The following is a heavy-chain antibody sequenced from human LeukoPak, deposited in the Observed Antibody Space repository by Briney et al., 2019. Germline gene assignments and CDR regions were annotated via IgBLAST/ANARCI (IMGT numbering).Heavy chain of an antibody. CDR1: GFTVSSNY. V-gene: IGHV3-66*01. J-gene: IGHJ4*02. D-gene: IGHD3-3*01. CDR2: IYSGGST. Sequence: GGSLRLSCAASGFTVSSNYMSWVRQAPGKGLEWVSVIYSGGSTYYADSVKGRFTISRDNSKNTLYLQMNSLSAEDTAVYYRAKGIHGSLLRSLEFDYWGQGTLVTVSS. CDR3: AKGIHGSLLRSLEFDY.